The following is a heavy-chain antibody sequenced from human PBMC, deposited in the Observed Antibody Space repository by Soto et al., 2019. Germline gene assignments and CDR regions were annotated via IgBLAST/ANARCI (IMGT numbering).Heavy chain of an antibody. CDR2: ILYSGTT. Sequence: QLQLQESGPGLLRPSETLSLTCNVSGGAISSSSYFWAWVRQPPGKTLEWIGHILYSGTTHYNQSLTSRVTTAVDTSETLFSLRLNSVTPADPAIYYGARGGGYYGVLFDYWGQGTLGPVSS. J-gene: IGHJ4*02. V-gene: IGHV4-39*01. D-gene: IGHD4-17*01. CDR3: ARGGGYYGVLFDY. CDR1: GGAISSSSYF.